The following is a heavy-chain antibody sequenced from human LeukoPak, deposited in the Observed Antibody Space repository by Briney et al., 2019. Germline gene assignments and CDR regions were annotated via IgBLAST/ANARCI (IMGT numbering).Heavy chain of an antibody. D-gene: IGHD2-2*01. J-gene: IGHJ4*02. V-gene: IGHV4-39*01. Sequence: SETLSLTCTVSGGSISSTSYYWGWIRQPPGKGLEWVGSIYYSGSTYHSPSLKSRVTISVDTSNNQFSLKLSSVTAADTAVYYCARTLWYCSSTSCYPIDAAYYFDNWGQGTLVTVSS. CDR3: ARTLWYCSSTSCYPIDAAYYFDN. CDR1: GGSISSTSYY. CDR2: IYYSGST.